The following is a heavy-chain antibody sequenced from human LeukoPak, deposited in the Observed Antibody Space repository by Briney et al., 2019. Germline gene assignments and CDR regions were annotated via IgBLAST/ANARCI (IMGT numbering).Heavy chain of an antibody. CDR2: ISGSGGST. Sequence: QTGGSLRLSCAASGFTFSSYAMGWVRQAPGKGLEWVSAISGSGGSTYYADSVKGRFTISRDNSKNTLYLQMNSLRAEDTAVYYCAKDTRTVFGVASHYFDYWGQGTLVTVSS. J-gene: IGHJ4*02. CDR3: AKDTRTVFGVASHYFDY. CDR1: GFTFSSYA. V-gene: IGHV3-23*01. D-gene: IGHD3-3*01.